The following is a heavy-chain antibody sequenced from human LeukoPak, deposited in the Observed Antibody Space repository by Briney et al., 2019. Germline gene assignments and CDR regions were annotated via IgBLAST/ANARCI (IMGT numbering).Heavy chain of an antibody. CDR2: ISYDGSNK. D-gene: IGHD3-10*01. Sequence: GGSLRLSCAASGFTFSSFGMHCVRQAPGKGLEWVAVISYDGSNKYYADSVKGRFTISRDNSKNTLYLQMNSLRAEDTAVYYCAKVEGLAELYFDYWGQGTLVTVSS. CDR3: AKVEGLAELYFDY. J-gene: IGHJ4*02. V-gene: IGHV3-30*18. CDR1: GFTFSSFG.